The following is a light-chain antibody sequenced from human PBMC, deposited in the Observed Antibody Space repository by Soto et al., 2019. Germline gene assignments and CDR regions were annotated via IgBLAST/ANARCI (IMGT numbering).Light chain of an antibody. CDR3: SSYTTTNTVI. CDR2: EVT. J-gene: IGLJ2*01. Sequence: QSALTQPASVPGSPGQSITISCTGTSSDISRYNYVSWYQQYPGQAPKLMIYEVTYRPSGVSDRFSGSKSDNTASLTISGLQAEDEAHYYCSSYTTTNTVIFGGGTKLTVL. CDR1: SSDISRYNY. V-gene: IGLV2-14*01.